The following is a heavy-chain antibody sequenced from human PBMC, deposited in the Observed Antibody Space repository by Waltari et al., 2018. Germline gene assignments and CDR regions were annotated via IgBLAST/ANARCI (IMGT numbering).Heavy chain of an antibody. Sequence: EVQLVESGGGLIQPGGSLRLSCSASGFTVSSNYMSWVRQAPGKGLEWVSVIYSGGSTYYADSVKGRFTISRDNSKNTLYLQMNSLRAEDTAVYYCARVYSGSYLDYFDYWGQGTLVTVSS. V-gene: IGHV3-53*01. CDR2: IYSGGST. CDR1: GFTVSSNY. D-gene: IGHD1-26*01. CDR3: ARVYSGSYLDYFDY. J-gene: IGHJ4*02.